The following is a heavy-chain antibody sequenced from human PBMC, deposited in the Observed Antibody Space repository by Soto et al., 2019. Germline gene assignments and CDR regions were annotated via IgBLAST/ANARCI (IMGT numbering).Heavy chain of an antibody. D-gene: IGHD3-9*01. CDR2: IATSGSST. V-gene: IGHV3-74*01. Sequence: GGSLRLSCEASGFIFTNYGMHWVRQVPGKGLVWVSRIATSGSSTSYADSVKGRFTISRDNAKNTVSLQMNSLRAEDTGVYYCAKESWYFDPWSQGYLVTVSS. CDR3: AKESWYFDP. CDR1: GFIFTNYG. J-gene: IGHJ5*02.